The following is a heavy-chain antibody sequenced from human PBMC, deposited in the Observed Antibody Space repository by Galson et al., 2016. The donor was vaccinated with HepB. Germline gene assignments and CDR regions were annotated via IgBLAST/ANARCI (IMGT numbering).Heavy chain of an antibody. CDR2: TYFRSKWYN. V-gene: IGHV6-1*01. CDR1: EDSVPSNTAA. Sequence: CAISEDSVPSNTAAWNWIRQSPSRGLEWLGRTYFRSKWYNDYTMSVKSRIIISPDTSKNQFSLQLNSATPEDTAVYYCARDVGSTLAARSFDYRGQGTLVTVSS. D-gene: IGHD6-6*01. J-gene: IGHJ4*02. CDR3: ARDVGSTLAARSFDY.